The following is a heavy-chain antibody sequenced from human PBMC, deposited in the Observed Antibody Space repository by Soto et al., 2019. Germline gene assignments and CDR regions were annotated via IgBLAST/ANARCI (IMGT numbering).Heavy chain of an antibody. CDR3: ARDLSADY. D-gene: IGHD3-10*01. CDR2: IYYSGST. J-gene: IGHJ4*02. CDR1: GGSVSSGSYY. Sequence: QVQLQESGPGLVKPSETLSLTCTVSGGSVSSGSYYWSWIRQPPGKGLEWIGYIYYSGSTNYNPSLKSRVTISVDTSKNQFSLKLSSVTAADTAVYYWARDLSADYWGQGTLVTVSS. V-gene: IGHV4-61*01.